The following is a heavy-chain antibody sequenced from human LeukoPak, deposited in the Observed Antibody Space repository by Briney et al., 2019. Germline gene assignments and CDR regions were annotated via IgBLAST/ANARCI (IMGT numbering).Heavy chain of an antibody. CDR3: AREPGSSSSFDY. J-gene: IGHJ4*02. V-gene: IGHV3-30-3*01. CDR2: ISYDGSNK. Sequence: GGSLRLSCAASGFTFSSYAMHWVRQAPGKGLEWVAVISYDGSNKYYADSVKGRFTISRDNSKNTLCLQMNSLRAEDTAVYYCAREPGSSSSFDYWGQGTLVTVSS. CDR1: GFTFSSYA. D-gene: IGHD6-13*01.